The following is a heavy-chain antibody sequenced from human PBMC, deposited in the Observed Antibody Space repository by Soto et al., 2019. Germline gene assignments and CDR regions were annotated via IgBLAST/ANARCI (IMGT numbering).Heavy chain of an antibody. D-gene: IGHD4-4*01. V-gene: IGHV1-2*02. Sequence: ASVRVYCKASGYTFTGYYMHWVRQAPGQGLEWMGWINPNSGGTNYAQKFQGRVTMTRDTSISTAYMELSRLRSDDTAVYYCARGAASFVDYSASWFDPWGQATLVTVS. CDR3: ARGAASFVDYSASWFDP. J-gene: IGHJ5*02. CDR2: INPNSGGT. CDR1: GYTFTGYY.